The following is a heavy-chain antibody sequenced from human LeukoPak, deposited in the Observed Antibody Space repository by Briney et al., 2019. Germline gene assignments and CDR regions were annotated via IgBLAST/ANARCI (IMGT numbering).Heavy chain of an antibody. D-gene: IGHD6-19*01. J-gene: IGHJ4*02. CDR1: GFTLSYYN. Sequence: GGSLRLSCAASGFTLSYYNMNWVRQAPGQGLEWVSSITARSTSIYYADSVKGRFTISRDNSKNTLYLQMNSLTADDTAVYYCAKDLSAGSGWYKLFDYWGQGTLVTVSS. V-gene: IGHV3-21*04. CDR3: AKDLSAGSGWYKLFDY. CDR2: ITARSTSI.